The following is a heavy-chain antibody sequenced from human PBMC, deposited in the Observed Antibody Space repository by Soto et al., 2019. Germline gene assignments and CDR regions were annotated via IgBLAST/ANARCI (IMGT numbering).Heavy chain of an antibody. J-gene: IGHJ6*03. Sequence: SETLSLTCTVSGGSISSYYWSWIRQPPGKGLEWIGYIYYSGSTNYNPSLKSRVTISVDTSKNQFSLKLSSVTAADTAVYYCAKSNYYYYMDVWGKGTTVTVSS. V-gene: IGHV4-59*01. CDR3: AKSNYYYYMDV. CDR1: GGSISSYY. CDR2: IYYSGST.